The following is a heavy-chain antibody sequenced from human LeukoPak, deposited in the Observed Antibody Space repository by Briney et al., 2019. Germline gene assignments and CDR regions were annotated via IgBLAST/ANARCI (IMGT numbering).Heavy chain of an antibody. V-gene: IGHV3-23*01. CDR3: GKDPNGDYLGACDL. CDR1: GFTFSSYA. J-gene: IGHJ3*01. D-gene: IGHD4-17*01. Sequence: GGSLRLSCAASGFTFSSYAMVWVRQTPGKGLEWVSGIRANGYSTSYADSVKGRFTISRDNSKNTLYLQMNRLRGEDTAVYFCGKDPNGDYLGACDLWGQGTIVSVSS. CDR2: IRANGYST.